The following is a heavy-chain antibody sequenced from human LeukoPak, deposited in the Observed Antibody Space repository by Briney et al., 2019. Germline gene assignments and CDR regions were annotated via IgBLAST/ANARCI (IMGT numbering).Heavy chain of an antibody. CDR2: IYYSGST. D-gene: IGHD4-17*01. CDR1: GGSISSGGYY. Sequence: SETLSLTCTVSGGSISSGGYYWSWIRQHPGKGLEWIGYIYYSGSTYYNPSLKSRVTISVDTSKNQFSLKLSSVTAADTAVYYCARVGTKDYGDYLVYWGQGTLVTVSS. CDR3: ARVGTKDYGDYLVY. J-gene: IGHJ4*02. V-gene: IGHV4-31*03.